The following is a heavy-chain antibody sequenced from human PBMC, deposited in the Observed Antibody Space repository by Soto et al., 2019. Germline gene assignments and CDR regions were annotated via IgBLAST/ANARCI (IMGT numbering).Heavy chain of an antibody. J-gene: IGHJ4*02. CDR3: ARQPPLGHCSGPNCAGPYFLDS. Sequence: SETLSLTCTVAGGSISSHSYYWGWIRQPPGKGLEWIVSIHYSGSTYYRPSLKSRVTVSVETSKNHFSLELTSVTAADTAVYYCARQPPLGHCSGPNCAGPYFLDSWSQGTLVTVSS. D-gene: IGHD2-2*01. CDR1: GGSISSHSYY. V-gene: IGHV4-39*01. CDR2: IHYSGST.